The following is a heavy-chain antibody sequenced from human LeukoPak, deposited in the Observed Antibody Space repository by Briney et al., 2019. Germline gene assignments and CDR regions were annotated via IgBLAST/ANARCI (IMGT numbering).Heavy chain of an antibody. Sequence: ASVKVSCKASGFTCTSSAMQWLRQARGQRPEWRGWIVVGSGNTNYAQKFQERVTITRDMSTSTAYMELSSLRSEDTAVYYCAADRYDSSGYYHFDYWGQGTLVTVSS. CDR3: AADRYDSSGYYHFDY. CDR2: IVVGSGNT. V-gene: IGHV1-58*02. CDR1: GFTCTSSA. J-gene: IGHJ4*02. D-gene: IGHD3-22*01.